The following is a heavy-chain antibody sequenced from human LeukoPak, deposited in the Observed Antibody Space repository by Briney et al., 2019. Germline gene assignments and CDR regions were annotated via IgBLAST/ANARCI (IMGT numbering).Heavy chain of an antibody. Sequence: SGTLSLTCTVSGGSISSGGYYWSWIRQPPGKGLEWIGYIYHSGSTYYNPSLKSRVTISVDRSKNQFSLKLSSVTAADTAVYYCARDGRFGEQKPYYMDVWGKGTTVTVSS. J-gene: IGHJ6*03. V-gene: IGHV4-30-2*01. CDR1: GGSISSGGYY. CDR3: ARDGRFGEQKPYYMDV. CDR2: IYHSGST. D-gene: IGHD3-10*01.